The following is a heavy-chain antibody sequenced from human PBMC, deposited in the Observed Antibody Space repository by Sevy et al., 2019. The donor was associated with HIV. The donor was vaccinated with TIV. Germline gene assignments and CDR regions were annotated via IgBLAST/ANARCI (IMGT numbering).Heavy chain of an antibody. CDR2: IDGSGTTI. D-gene: IGHD4-17*01. Sequence: GGSMRLSCAASGFTFSDYYMSWIRQAPGKGLEWVSYIDGSGTTIYYTRSVKGRFTISRDNDRNSLYLQMNRRRAADTAVYYCARDHVRDGDLGDYYYYAMDVWGQGTTVTVSS. CDR1: GFTFSDYY. CDR3: ARDHVRDGDLGDYYYYAMDV. J-gene: IGHJ6*02. V-gene: IGHV3-11*01.